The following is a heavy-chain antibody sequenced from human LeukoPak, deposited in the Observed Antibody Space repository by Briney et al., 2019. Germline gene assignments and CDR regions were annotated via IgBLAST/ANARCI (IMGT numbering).Heavy chain of an antibody. D-gene: IGHD6-19*01. CDR1: DYTFTDYG. V-gene: IGHV1-18*01. CDR2: ISAYNGDT. Sequence: GASVRVSCKAADYTFTDYGISWVRQAPGQGPEWMGWISAYNGDTKYVQKFQDRVTMTTDTSTTTAYMELRSLRSDDTAVYYCARSLIAVAGPYYFDFWGQGTLVTVSS. J-gene: IGHJ4*02. CDR3: ARSLIAVAGPYYFDF.